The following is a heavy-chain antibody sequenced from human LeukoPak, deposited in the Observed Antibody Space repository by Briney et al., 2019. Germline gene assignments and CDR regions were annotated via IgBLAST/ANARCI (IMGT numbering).Heavy chain of an antibody. CDR3: ARDLNWGLLRGAFDI. V-gene: IGHV3-21*01. J-gene: IGHJ3*02. D-gene: IGHD7-27*01. Sequence: GGSLRLSCAASGFTLSSYSMNWVRQAPGKGLEWVSSISSSSNYIYDADSVKGRFTIFRGNAKNSLFLQMNSLRAEDTAVYYCARDLNWGLLRGAFDIWGQGTMVTVSS. CDR1: GFTLSSYS. CDR2: ISSSSNYI.